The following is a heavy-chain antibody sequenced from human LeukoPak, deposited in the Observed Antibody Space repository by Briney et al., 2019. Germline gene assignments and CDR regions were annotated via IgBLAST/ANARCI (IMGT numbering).Heavy chain of an antibody. V-gene: IGHV1-69*13. Sequence: ASVKVSCKASGYSFTTYGIDWVRQAPGQGLEWMGGIIPIFGTANYAQKFQGRVTITADESTSTAYMELSSLRSEGTAVYYCASFGSGFDYWGQGTLVTVSS. J-gene: IGHJ4*02. CDR2: IIPIFGTA. D-gene: IGHD3-10*01. CDR1: GYSFTTYG. CDR3: ASFGSGFDY.